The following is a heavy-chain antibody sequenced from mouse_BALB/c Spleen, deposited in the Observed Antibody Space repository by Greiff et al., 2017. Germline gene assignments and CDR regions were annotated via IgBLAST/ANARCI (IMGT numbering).Heavy chain of an antibody. Sequence: DVKLVESGPGLVKPSQSLSLTCTVTGYSITSDYAWNWIRQFPGNKLEWMGYISYSGSTSYNPSLKSRISITRDTSKNQFFLQLNSVTTEDTATYYCARSTMITTGYFDYWGQGTTLTVSS. J-gene: IGHJ2*01. CDR3: ARSTMITTGYFDY. V-gene: IGHV3-2*02. CDR1: GYSITSDYA. D-gene: IGHD2-4*01. CDR2: ISYSGST.